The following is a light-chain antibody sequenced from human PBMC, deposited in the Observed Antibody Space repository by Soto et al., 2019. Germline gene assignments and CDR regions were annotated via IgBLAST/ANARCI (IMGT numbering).Light chain of an antibody. V-gene: IGKV3-20*01. CDR1: QSVSSNY. J-gene: IGKJ1*01. CDR3: QHYGSSPPTKT. Sequence: EIVLTQSPGTLSLSPGERATLSCRASQSVSSNYLGWYQQHPRQALLLLIYGASSSATGTPDTFSGSGSGTDLAISISRREPQDFALYYCQHYGSSPPTKTFGQGPKVEIK. CDR2: GAS.